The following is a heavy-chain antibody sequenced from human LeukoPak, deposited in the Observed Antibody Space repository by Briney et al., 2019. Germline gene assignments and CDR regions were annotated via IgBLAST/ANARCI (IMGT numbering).Heavy chain of an antibody. V-gene: IGHV1-46*01. Sequence: ASVKVSCKASGYTFTSYYMHWVRQAPGQGLEWMGIINPSGGSTSYAQKLQGRVTMTRDTSTSTVYMELSSLRSEDTAVYYCARDSGDIVLMVYDPGLEFDPWGQGTLVTVSS. CDR3: ARDSGDIVLMVYDPGLEFDP. CDR1: GYTFTSYY. D-gene: IGHD2-8*01. J-gene: IGHJ5*02. CDR2: INPSGGST.